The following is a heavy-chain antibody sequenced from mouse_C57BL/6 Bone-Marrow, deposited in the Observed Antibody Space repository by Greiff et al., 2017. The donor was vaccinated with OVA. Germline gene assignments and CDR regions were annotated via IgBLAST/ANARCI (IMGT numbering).Heavy chain of an antibody. CDR1: GYTFTSYW. Sequence: EVQLQQSGTVLARPGDSVKMSCKASGYTFTSYWMHWVKQRPGQGLEWIGAIYPGNCDHRYNQKFKGKAKLTAATSTSTAYMKLSSLTNEDSAVYDCTINCDEDYFDYWGQGTTLTVSA. J-gene: IGHJ2*01. V-gene: IGHV1-5*01. CDR2: IYPGNCDH. CDR3: TINCDEDYFDY. D-gene: IGHD4-1*02.